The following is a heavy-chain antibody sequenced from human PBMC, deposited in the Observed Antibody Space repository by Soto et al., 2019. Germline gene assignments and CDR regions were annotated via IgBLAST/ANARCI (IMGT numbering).Heavy chain of an antibody. CDR3: TTGKTVSGFY. Sequence: GGSLRLSCAASGFKFSDYYMSWIRQAPGKGLEWVSYMSNSGNIIYYADSVRGRFTVSRDNAKGSLWLQLNSLRAEDTAVYYCTTGKTVSGFYWGHGTLVTVSS. CDR1: GFKFSDYY. V-gene: IGHV3-11*01. CDR2: MSNSGNII. J-gene: IGHJ4*01. D-gene: IGHD3-3*01.